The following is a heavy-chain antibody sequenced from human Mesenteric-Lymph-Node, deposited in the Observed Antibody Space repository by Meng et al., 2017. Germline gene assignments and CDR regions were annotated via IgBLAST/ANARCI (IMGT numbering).Heavy chain of an antibody. CDR2: IYYSGST. J-gene: IGHJ4*02. D-gene: IGHD1-1*01. V-gene: IGHV4-59*12. CDR1: GGSISSYY. Sequence: GSLRLSCTVSGGSISSYYWSWIRQPPGKGLEWIGYIYYSGSTNYNPSLKSRDTISVDTSKNQFSLKLSSVTAADTAVYYCARDKEDGTGTDYWGQGTLVTVSS. CDR3: ARDKEDGTGTDY.